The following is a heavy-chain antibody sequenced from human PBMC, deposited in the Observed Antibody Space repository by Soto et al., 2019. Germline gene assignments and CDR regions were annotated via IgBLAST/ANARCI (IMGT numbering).Heavy chain of an antibody. V-gene: IGHV3-23*01. D-gene: IGHD3-22*01. CDR2: ISGSGGST. CDR3: AKEERITMIVVVIPYFDD. Sequence: EVQLLESGGGLVQPGGSLRLSCAASGFTFSSYAMSWIRQAPGKGLAWVSAISGSGGSTYHADSAEGRFTISRDNSQNTLYLQMSSLRAEDTAVYYCAKEERITMIVVVIPYFDDWGQGTLVTVSS. J-gene: IGHJ4*02. CDR1: GFTFSSYA.